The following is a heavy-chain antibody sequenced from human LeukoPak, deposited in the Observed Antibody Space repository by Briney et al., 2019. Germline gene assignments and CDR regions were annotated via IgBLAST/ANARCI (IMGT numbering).Heavy chain of an antibody. J-gene: IGHJ4*02. Sequence: PGGSLRLSCAASGFTFSSYGMHWVRQAPGKGLEWVAFIQYDGSNKYYADSVKGRFTISRDNSKNTLFLQMNSLRAEDTAVYYCAKDALLVGAIYYFDYWGQGTLVTVSS. V-gene: IGHV3-30*02. CDR2: IQYDGSNK. CDR3: AKDALLVGAIYYFDY. CDR1: GFTFSSYG. D-gene: IGHD1-26*01.